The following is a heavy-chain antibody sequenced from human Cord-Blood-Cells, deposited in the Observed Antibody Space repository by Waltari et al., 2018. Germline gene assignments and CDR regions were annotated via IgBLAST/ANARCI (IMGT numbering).Heavy chain of an antibody. CDR3: ARESRERGAFDI. V-gene: IGHV1-8*03. CDR2: MNPNSGNT. Sequence: QVQLVQSGAEVKKPGASVKVSCQASGYPFTSYHINWVRQATGQGLEWMGWMNPNSGNTGYAQKFQGRVTITRNTSISTAYMELSSLRSEDTAVYYCARESRERGAFDIWGQGTMVTVSS. J-gene: IGHJ3*02. D-gene: IGHD1-26*01. CDR1: GYPFTSYH.